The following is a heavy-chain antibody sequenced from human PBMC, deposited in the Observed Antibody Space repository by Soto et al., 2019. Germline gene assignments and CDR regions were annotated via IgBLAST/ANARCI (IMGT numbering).Heavy chain of an antibody. D-gene: IGHD3-16*01. CDR3: AKDLSGGQCGY. Sequence: EVQLVESGGGLVQPGGSLRLSCAASGFTFSSYWMHWVRQDPGKGLVWVSSIKTDGTATQYADSVKGRFTVSRDNVNDPLYVQMNSLRAEETAVYYWAKDLSGGQCGYWGEGTLCTVSS. CDR1: GFTFSSYW. CDR2: IKTDGTAT. V-gene: IGHV3-74*03. J-gene: IGHJ4*02.